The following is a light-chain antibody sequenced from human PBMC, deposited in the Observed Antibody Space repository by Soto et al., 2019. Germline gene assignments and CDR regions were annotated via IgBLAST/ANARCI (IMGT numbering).Light chain of an antibody. CDR1: KSISSW. J-gene: IGKJ1*01. CDR2: KAS. CDR3: QQYNSYWT. Sequence: DIQMTQSPSTLSASVGDRVTITCRASKSISSWLAWYQQKPGKAPKLLIYKASSLESGVPSRFSGSGSGTEVTLTISSLQPDAFATYYCQQYNSYWTFGQGTKVEIK. V-gene: IGKV1-5*03.